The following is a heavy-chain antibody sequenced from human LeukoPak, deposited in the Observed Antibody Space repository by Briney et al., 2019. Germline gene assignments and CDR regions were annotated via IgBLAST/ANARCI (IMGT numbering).Heavy chain of an antibody. CDR1: GFTFSSYG. CDR3: AKVQGVGTNWFDP. CDR2: IRYDGSNK. J-gene: IGHJ5*02. V-gene: IGHV3-30*02. Sequence: GGSLRLSCAASGFTFSSYGMHWVRQAPGKGLEWVAFIRYDGSNKYYADSVKGRFTISRDNSKNTLYLQMNSLRAEDTAVYYCAKVQGVGTNWFDPWGQGTLVTVSS. D-gene: IGHD1-26*01.